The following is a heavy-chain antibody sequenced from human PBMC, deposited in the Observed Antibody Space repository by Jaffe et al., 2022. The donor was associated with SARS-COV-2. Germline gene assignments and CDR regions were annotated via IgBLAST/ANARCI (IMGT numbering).Heavy chain of an antibody. V-gene: IGHV6-1*01. CDR3: ARDPEYSSSILDI. D-gene: IGHD6-6*01. Sequence: QVQLQQSGPGLVKPSQTLSVTCAISGDSVSNNGAAWNWIRQSPSRGLEWLGRTYYRSKWYNAYAISVKSRISINPDTSKNQFSLQLNSVTPEDTAVYYCARDPEYSSSILDIWGQGTMVTVSS. J-gene: IGHJ3*02. CDR1: GDSVSNNGAA. CDR2: TYYRSKWYN.